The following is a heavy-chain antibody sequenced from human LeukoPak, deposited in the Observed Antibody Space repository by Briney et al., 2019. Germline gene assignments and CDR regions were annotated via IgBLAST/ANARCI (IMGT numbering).Heavy chain of an antibody. J-gene: IGHJ4*02. D-gene: IGHD6-13*01. V-gene: IGHV4-59*01. CDR3: ARGPGGIAAAGYYFDY. Sequence: PSETLSLTCTVSGGSISSYYWSWIRQPPGKGLEWIGYIYYSGGTNYNPSLKSRVTISVDTSKNQFSLKLSSVTAADAAVYYCARGPGGIAAAGYYFDYWGQGTLVTVSS. CDR2: IYYSGGT. CDR1: GGSISSYY.